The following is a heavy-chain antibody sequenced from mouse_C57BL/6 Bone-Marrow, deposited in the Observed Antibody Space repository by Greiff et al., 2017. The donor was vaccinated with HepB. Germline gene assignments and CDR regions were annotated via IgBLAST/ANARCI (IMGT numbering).Heavy chain of an antibody. CDR3: AREGGKGGYYAMDY. CDR2: IYPRSGNT. D-gene: IGHD1-3*01. V-gene: IGHV1-81*01. Sequence: QVQLQQSGAELARPGASVKLSCKASGYTFTSYGISWVKQRTGQGLEWIGEIYPRSGNTYYNEKFKGKATLTADKSSSTAYMELRSLTSEDSAVYFFAREGGKGGYYAMDYWGQGTSVTVSS. CDR1: GYTFTSYG. J-gene: IGHJ4*01.